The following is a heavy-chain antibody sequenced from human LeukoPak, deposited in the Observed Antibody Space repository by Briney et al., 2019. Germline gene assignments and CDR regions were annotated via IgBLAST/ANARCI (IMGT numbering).Heavy chain of an antibody. CDR2: ISGSGSST. D-gene: IGHD3/OR15-3a*01. CDR1: GFTFSSYA. CDR3: ATDGQVWFQGGLDY. J-gene: IGHJ4*02. Sequence: GGSLRLSCAASGFTFSSYAMSWVRQAPGKGLEWVSAISGSGSSTYYADSVKGRFTISRDNSKNTLHLQLNSLRAEDTAVYYCATDGQVWFQGGLDYWGQGTLVTVSS. V-gene: IGHV3-23*01.